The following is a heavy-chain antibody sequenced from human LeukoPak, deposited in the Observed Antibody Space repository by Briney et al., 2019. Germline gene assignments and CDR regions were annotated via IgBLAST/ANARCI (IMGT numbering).Heavy chain of an antibody. CDR1: GFSFSSYW. V-gene: IGHV3-7*01. Sequence: PAGGSLRLSCAASGFSFSSYWMTWVRQAPGKGLEWVANIRHDGTEKYYVDSMKGRFTVSRDNTKNSLYLQINSLRAEDTAVYYCARLAWGGAIQPTAIFDYWGQGTLVTVSS. J-gene: IGHJ4*02. CDR3: ARLAWGGAIQPTAIFDY. D-gene: IGHD2-2*02. CDR2: IRHDGTEK.